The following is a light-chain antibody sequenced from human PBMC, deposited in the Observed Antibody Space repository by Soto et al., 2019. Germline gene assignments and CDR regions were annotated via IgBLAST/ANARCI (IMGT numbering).Light chain of an antibody. V-gene: IGKV1-5*03. CDR1: QSISAW. J-gene: IGKJ5*01. CDR2: KAS. Sequence: DIQMTQSPSTLSASVGDRVTITCRASQSISAWLAWYQQKPGKAPKLLIYKASSLESGVPSRFSGSGSGTEFTLTISSLQPEDFAVFYCQHYDSLPITFGQGTRLEIK. CDR3: QHYDSLPIT.